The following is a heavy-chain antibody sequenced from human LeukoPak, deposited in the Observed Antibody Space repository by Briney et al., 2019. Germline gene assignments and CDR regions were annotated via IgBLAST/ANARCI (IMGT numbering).Heavy chain of an antibody. CDR1: GFTFSSYW. Sequence: PGGSLRLSCAASGFTFSSYWMSWVRQAPGKGLEWVANIKQDGSERYYVDSVKGRFTISRDNAKNSLYLQMNSLRAEDTAVYYCASVVWGSYRFVDYWGQGTLVTVSS. V-gene: IGHV3-7*01. CDR2: IKQDGSER. D-gene: IGHD3-16*02. J-gene: IGHJ4*02. CDR3: ASVVWGSYRFVDY.